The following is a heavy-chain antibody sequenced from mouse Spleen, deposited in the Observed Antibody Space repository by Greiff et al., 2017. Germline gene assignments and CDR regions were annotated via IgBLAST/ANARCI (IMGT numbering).Heavy chain of an antibody. CDR2: INHSDSYT. Sequence: QVQLQQPGAELVMPGASVKLSCKASGYNFTSYWMHWVKQRPGQGLEWIGEINHSDSYTKYHQKFKGKATLTVDKSSRTAYMQLSSLTSEDSAVYYCARSSYYSNFRWFAYWGQGTLVTVSA. J-gene: IGHJ3*01. CDR1: GYNFTSYW. V-gene: IGHV1-69*01. CDR3: ARSSYYSNFRWFAY. D-gene: IGHD2-5*01.